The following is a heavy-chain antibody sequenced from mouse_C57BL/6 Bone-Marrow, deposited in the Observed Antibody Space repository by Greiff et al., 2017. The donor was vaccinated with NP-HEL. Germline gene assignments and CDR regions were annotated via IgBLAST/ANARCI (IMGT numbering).Heavy chain of an antibody. CDR1: GYTFTSYW. CDR2: IDPSDSET. Sequence: VQLQQPGAELVRPGSSVKLSCKASGYTFTSYWMHWVKQRPIQGLEWIGNIDPSDSETQYTPKLKDKATLTVATSSSTSYMQRSRLTSEDSAVYYCARLGDYFDYWGQGTTLTVSS. V-gene: IGHV1-52*01. CDR3: ARLGDYFDY. J-gene: IGHJ2*01.